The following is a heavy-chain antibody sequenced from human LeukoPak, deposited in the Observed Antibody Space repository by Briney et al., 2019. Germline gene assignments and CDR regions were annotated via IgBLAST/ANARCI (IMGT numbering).Heavy chain of an antibody. V-gene: IGHV4-38-2*01. D-gene: IGHD3-3*01. J-gene: IGHJ5*02. CDR3: ARQGVVSWFDP. CDR2: IYHSGTT. CDR1: GYSISSGYF. Sequence: PSETLSLTCAVSGYSISSGYFWGWIRQPPGKGLEWIGSIYHSGTTYYNPSLKSRVTISVDTAKNQFSLKLSSVTAADTAVYYCARQGVVSWFDPWGQGTLVTVSS.